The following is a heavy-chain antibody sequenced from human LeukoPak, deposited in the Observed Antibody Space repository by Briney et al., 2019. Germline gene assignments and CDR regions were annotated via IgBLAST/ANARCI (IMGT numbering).Heavy chain of an antibody. Sequence: PSETLSLTCTVSGGSISSSSYYWGWIRQPPGKGLEWIGSIYYSGNTNYNPSLKSRVTISVDTSKNQFSLRLNSVTAADTAVYYCARSRAFNSGAFDPWGQGSLVTVSS. CDR1: GGSISSSSYY. D-gene: IGHD1-26*01. CDR3: ARSRAFNSGAFDP. V-gene: IGHV4-39*07. CDR2: IYYSGNT. J-gene: IGHJ5*02.